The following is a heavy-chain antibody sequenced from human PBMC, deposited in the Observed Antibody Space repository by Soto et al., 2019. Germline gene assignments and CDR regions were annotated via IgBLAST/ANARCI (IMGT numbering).Heavy chain of an antibody. CDR3: SRDCGPWRGHHYYSSYGFDP. CDR2: ISGSGAGT. J-gene: IGHJ5*02. CDR1: GFTFSNYA. Sequence: EVQLLESGGGLVQPGGSLRLSCAASGFTFSNYAMSWVRQAPGKGLEWVSAISGSGAGTYYADSVQGRFTLSRDNAKNAVYLQMNSLRAEDTAVYYCSRDCGPWRGHHYYSSYGFDPWGQGTPVTVSS. D-gene: IGHD3-10*01. V-gene: IGHV3-23*01.